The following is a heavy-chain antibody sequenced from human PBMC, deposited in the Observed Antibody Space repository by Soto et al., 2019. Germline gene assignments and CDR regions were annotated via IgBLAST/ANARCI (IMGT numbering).Heavy chain of an antibody. J-gene: IGHJ6*02. CDR1: SDSSSSYK. V-gene: IGHV4-59*08. CDR3: VRQGFGPLHGLVDV. CDR2: IDNNGGI. Sequence: QVQLQESGPGLVKPSETLSLTCTVSSDSSSSYKWSWIRQTPGKGLVWIGYIDNNGGISYNPSVRSRITITISIDTSTNQVYLRLSAVTAADAAVYYCVRQGFGPLHGLVDVWGQGTTVTVSS. D-gene: IGHD3-10*01.